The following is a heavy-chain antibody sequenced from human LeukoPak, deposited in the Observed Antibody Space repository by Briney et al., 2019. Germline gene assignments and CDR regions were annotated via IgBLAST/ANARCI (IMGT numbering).Heavy chain of an antibody. V-gene: IGHV3-23*01. CDR3: ARDATTAVGWVYMDV. Sequence: GGSLRLSCTASGLSLNSYAMSWVRQVPGKGLEWVSASSSSDDGKWYAESVRGRFTISRDNAENSVYLQMSSLTAEDTGLYYCARDATTAVGWVYMDVWGKGTTVTISS. J-gene: IGHJ6*03. CDR2: SSSSDDGK. D-gene: IGHD6-13*01. CDR1: GLSLNSYA.